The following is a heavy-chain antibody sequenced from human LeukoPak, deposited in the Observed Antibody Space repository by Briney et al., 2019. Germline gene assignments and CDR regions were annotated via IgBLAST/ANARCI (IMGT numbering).Heavy chain of an antibody. V-gene: IGHV3-30*04. CDR2: ISYDGSNK. CDR1: GFTFSSYA. D-gene: IGHD6-25*01. CDR3: ARDRRLTYFDY. J-gene: IGHJ4*02. Sequence: PGGSLRLSCAASGFTFSSYAMHWVRQAPGKGLEWVAVISYDGSNKYYADSVKGRFTISRDNSKNTLYLQMNSLRAEDTAVYYCARDRRLTYFDYWGQGTLVTVSS.